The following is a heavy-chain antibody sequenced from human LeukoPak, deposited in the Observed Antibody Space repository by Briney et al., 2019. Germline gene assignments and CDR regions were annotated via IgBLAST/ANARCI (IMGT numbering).Heavy chain of an antibody. CDR1: GFTFSSYA. J-gene: IGHJ4*02. V-gene: IGHV3-23*01. Sequence: GGSLRLSCAASGFTFSSYAMNWVRQAPGKGLEWVSAISGSGGSTYHADSVKGRFTISRDNAKNSLYLQMNSLRAEDTAVYYCARSQKSRFGELLRPFEYWGQGTLVTVSS. CDR3: ARSQKSRFGELLRPFEY. CDR2: ISGSGGST. D-gene: IGHD3-10*02.